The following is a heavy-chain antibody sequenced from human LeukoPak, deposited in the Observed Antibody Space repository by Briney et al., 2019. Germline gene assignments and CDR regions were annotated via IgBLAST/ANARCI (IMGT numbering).Heavy chain of an antibody. CDR1: GGSISSYY. J-gene: IGHJ5*01. CDR3: ARDFGYSRRWFDS. CDR2: IHYSGSS. V-gene: IGHV4-59*01. D-gene: IGHD6-13*01. Sequence: SETLSLTCTVSGGSISSYYWSWIRQPPGKGLEWIGYIHYSGSSNYKPSLKSRVTISLDTSKNQFSLKVNSVTAADTAVYYCARDFGYSRRWFDSWGQGTLVTVSS.